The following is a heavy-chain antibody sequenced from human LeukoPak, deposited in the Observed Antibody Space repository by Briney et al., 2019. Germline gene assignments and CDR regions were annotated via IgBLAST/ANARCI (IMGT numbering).Heavy chain of an antibody. J-gene: IGHJ4*02. Sequence: GASVKVSCKASGYTFTGYYMHWVRQAPGQGLEWMGWINPNSGGTNYAQKLQGRVTMTTDTSTSTAYMELRSLRSDDTAVYYCARDELMITFGGVDLWGQGTLVTVSS. CDR3: ARDELMITFGGVDL. V-gene: IGHV1-2*02. D-gene: IGHD3-16*01. CDR1: GYTFTGYY. CDR2: INPNSGGT.